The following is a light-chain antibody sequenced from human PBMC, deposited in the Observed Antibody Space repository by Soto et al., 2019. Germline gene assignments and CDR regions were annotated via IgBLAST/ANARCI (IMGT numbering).Light chain of an antibody. CDR1: SSNLGADFD. CDR3: QSYDSSLSGVV. V-gene: IGLV1-40*01. J-gene: IGLJ1*01. Sequence: QPVLTQPPSVSGAPGQRVTISCTGSSSNLGADFDVHWYQQVPGTAPKLLIYADTNRPSGVPDRFSGSKSGTSASLAIAGLQAEDEADYYCQSYDSSLSGVVFGTGTKLTVL. CDR2: ADT.